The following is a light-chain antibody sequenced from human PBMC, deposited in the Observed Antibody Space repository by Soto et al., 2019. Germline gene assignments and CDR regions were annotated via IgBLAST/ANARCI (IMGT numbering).Light chain of an antibody. CDR3: CSYAGSSTSYV. CDR2: EGT. Sequence: QSALAQPASVSGSPGQSITISCTVTSSDVGSYNLVSWYQQHPGKAPKFMIYEGTKRPSGVSSRFSGSQSGNTASLTISGLQAEDEADYYCCSYAGSSTSYVFGTGTKVTVL. CDR1: SSDVGSYNL. J-gene: IGLJ1*01. V-gene: IGLV2-23*01.